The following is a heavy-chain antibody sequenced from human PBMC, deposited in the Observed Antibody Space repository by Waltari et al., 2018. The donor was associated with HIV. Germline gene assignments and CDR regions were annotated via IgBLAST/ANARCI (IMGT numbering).Heavy chain of an antibody. CDR3: ARGVALVRGVKIRGHMDV. Sequence: VQLLQSGAEVKRPGASVRVSCTSSGYPFSAYAINWVRQAPGQGLEWMGWINNYDGQTNFAEKFQGRVTMTTDTSKSTAYMELRSLRSDDTAVYFCARGVALVRGVKIRGHMDVWGQGTTVTVSS. CDR2: INNYDGQT. CDR1: GYPFSAYA. D-gene: IGHD3-10*01. V-gene: IGHV1-18*01. J-gene: IGHJ6*02.